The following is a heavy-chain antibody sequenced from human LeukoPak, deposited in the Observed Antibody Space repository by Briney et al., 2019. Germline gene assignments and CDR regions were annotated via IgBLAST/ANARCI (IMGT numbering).Heavy chain of an antibody. V-gene: IGHV1-18*01. CDR1: GYIFTNFG. Sequence: ASVRVSCKASGYIFTNFGISWVRQAPGQGLEWMGWISAYNGHRNYAQKFQDRLTVTTNTSATTAYMELTGLTSDDTGVYYCARYRSSSSLWGQGTLVTISS. CDR2: ISAYNGHR. J-gene: IGHJ4*02. CDR3: ARYRSSSSL. D-gene: IGHD6-6*01.